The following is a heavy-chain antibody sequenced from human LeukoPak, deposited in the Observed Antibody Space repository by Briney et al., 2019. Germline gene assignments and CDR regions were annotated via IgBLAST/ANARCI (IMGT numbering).Heavy chain of an antibody. CDR2: IYTSGST. V-gene: IGHV4-61*02. D-gene: IGHD3-10*01. CDR1: GGSLSSGSYY. Sequence: SETLSLTCTVSGGSLSSGSYYWRWIRQPAGKALEWIGRIYTSGSTHYNPSLKSRVTISVDTSKNQFSLKLSSVTAADTAVYYCARDPLWFGELSGAFDIWGQGTMVTVSS. CDR3: ARDPLWFGELSGAFDI. J-gene: IGHJ3*02.